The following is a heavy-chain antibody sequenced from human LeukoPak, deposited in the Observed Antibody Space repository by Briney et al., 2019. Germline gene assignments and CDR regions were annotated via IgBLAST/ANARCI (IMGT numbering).Heavy chain of an antibody. J-gene: IGHJ4*02. CDR3: AREGSYGIVY. D-gene: IGHD4-17*01. CDR2: IYHSGST. CDR1: GGSISSGGYS. Sequence: TPSQTLSLTCAVSGGSISSGGYSWSWIRQPPGKGLEWIGYIYHSGSTYYNPSLKSRVTISVDRSKNQFSLKLSSVTAADTAVYYCAREGSYGIVYWGQGTLVTVSS. V-gene: IGHV4-30-2*01.